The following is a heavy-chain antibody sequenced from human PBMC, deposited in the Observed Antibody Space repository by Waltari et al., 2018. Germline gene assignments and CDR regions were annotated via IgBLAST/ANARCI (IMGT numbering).Heavy chain of an antibody. CDR3: ARGRKSGYLND. CDR2: INHSGST. V-gene: IGHV4-34*01. Sequence: QVQLQQWGAGLLKPSETLSLTCAVYGGSFSGYYWSWIRQPPGKGLEWIGEINHSGSTNYNPSLKSRVTISVDTSKNQFSLKLSSVTAADTAVYYCARGRKSGYLNDWGQGTLVTVSS. CDR1: GGSFSGYY. D-gene: IGHD5-12*01. J-gene: IGHJ4*02.